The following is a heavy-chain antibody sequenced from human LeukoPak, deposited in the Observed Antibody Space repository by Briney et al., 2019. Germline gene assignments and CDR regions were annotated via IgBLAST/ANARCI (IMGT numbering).Heavy chain of an antibody. CDR2: ISYDENNE. Sequence: GGPLRLSCAASGFTFSRYAMHWVRQAPGKGLEWVAVISYDENNENYADSVTGRFTISRDNSKNTLYLQMNSLRVEDTAVYYCARAYAGSYSGGDYWGQGTLATVSS. CDR1: GFTFSRYA. V-gene: IGHV3-30-3*01. CDR3: ARAYAGSYSGGDY. D-gene: IGHD1-26*01. J-gene: IGHJ4*02.